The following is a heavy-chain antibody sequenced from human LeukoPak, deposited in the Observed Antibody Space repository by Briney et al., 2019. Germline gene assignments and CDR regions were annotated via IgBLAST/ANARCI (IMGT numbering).Heavy chain of an antibody. CDR2: ISGSGGST. D-gene: IGHD6-19*01. J-gene: IGHJ4*02. Sequence: GGSLRLSCAASGFTFNNYAMSWVRQAPGKGLEWVSAISGSGGSTYYADSVKGRFTISRDNSKNTLCLQMNSLRAEDTAVYYCAKQSSGWFDYWGQGTLVTVSS. CDR3: AKQSSGWFDY. CDR1: GFTFNNYA. V-gene: IGHV3-23*01.